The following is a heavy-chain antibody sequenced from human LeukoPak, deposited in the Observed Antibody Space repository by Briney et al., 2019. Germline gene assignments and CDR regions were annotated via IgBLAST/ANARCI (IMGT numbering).Heavy chain of an antibody. J-gene: IGHJ4*02. CDR2: IYYSGST. CDR3: ARRVIVGATDYFDY. D-gene: IGHD1-26*01. V-gene: IGHV4-39*01. Sequence: SETLSLTCTVSGGSISSSSYYWGWIRQPPRKGLEWIGSIYYSGSTYYNPSLKSRVTISVDTSKNQFSLKLSSVTAADTAVYYCARRVIVGATDYFDYWGQGTLVTVSS. CDR1: GGSISSSSYY.